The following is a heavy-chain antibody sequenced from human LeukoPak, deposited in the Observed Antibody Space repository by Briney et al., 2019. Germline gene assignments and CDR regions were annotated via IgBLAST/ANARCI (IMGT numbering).Heavy chain of an antibody. CDR3: ARHMSGKYYDFWSGYLRYYYMHV. CDR2: INHSGSS. Sequence: SETLSLTCAVYGGSFSGYYWSWIRQPPGKGLEWIGEINHSGSSNYNPSLKSRVTISVDTSKNQFSLKLSSVTAADTAVYYCARHMSGKYYDFWSGYLRYYYMHVWGKGTTVTVSS. J-gene: IGHJ6*03. D-gene: IGHD3-3*01. V-gene: IGHV4-34*01. CDR1: GGSFSGYY.